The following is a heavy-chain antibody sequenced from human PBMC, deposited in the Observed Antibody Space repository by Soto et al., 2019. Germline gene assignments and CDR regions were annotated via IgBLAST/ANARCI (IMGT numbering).Heavy chain of an antibody. CDR2: INAGNGNT. CDR3: ARGVSTVTPNWFDP. V-gene: IGHV1-3*01. Sequence: ASVKVSCKASGYTFSTYAMNWVRQAHGQRLEWMGWINAGNGNTKYSQKFQGRVTITRDTSATTAYMELSSLRSEDTAVYYCARGVSTVTPNWFDPWGQGTLVT. D-gene: IGHD4-17*01. CDR1: GYTFSTYA. J-gene: IGHJ5*02.